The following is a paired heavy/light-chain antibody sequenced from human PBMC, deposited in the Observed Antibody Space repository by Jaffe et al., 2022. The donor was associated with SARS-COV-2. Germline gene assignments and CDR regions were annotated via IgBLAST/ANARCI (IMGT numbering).Heavy chain of an antibody. J-gene: IGHJ2*01. Sequence: QVQLVQSGAEVKKPGASVKVSCKASGYTFTGYYIHWVRQAPGQGLEWMGWINPNTGGTNYAQMFQGRVTMTRDTSINTAFMEVSRLRSDDTAVYYCARDYFPLRGYEIENWYFGLWGRGTLVTVSS. CDR3: ARDYFPLRGYEIENWYFGL. V-gene: IGHV1-2*02. CDR1: GYTFTGYY. CDR2: INPNTGGT. D-gene: IGHD5-12*01.
Light chain of an antibody. Sequence: DIQMTQSPSTLSASVGDRVTITCRASQSIDGWLAWYQQKPGKAPKLLIYKTSSLESGVPSRFSGRGSGTEFTLTISSLQPDDFATYHCQQYYSDPTFGQGTKVEIK. CDR2: KTS. V-gene: IGKV1-5*03. J-gene: IGKJ1*01. CDR3: QQYYSDPT. CDR1: QSIDGW.